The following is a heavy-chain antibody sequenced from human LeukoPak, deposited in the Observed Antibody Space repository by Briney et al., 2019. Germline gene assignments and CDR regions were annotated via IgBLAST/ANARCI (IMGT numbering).Heavy chain of an antibody. CDR1: GYTFTGYY. V-gene: IGHV1-2*06. J-gene: IGHJ6*02. D-gene: IGHD2-2*01. CDR2: INPNSGGT. CDR3: ARDLRVVPAAPYTFYYYYGMDV. Sequence: ASVKVSCKASGYTFTGYYMHWVRQAPGQGLEWMGRINPNSGGTNYAQKFQGRVTMTRDTSISTAYMELSRLRSDDTAVYYCARDLRVVPAAPYTFYYYYGMDVWGQGTTVTVSS.